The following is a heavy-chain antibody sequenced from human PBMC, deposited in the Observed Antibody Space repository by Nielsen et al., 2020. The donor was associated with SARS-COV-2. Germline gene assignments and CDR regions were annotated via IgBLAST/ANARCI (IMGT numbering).Heavy chain of an antibody. J-gene: IGHJ4*02. CDR2: IYHGGSV. V-gene: IGHV4-4*02. Sequence: GSLRLSCGVFGDSISSQTWWSWVRQPPGKGLEWIGQIYHGGSVNYNPSLRSRVAISVDKPNNQFSLKLTSVTAADTAVYYCARMIGYSTSSDSWGQGTLVTVSS. CDR1: GDSISSQTW. D-gene: IGHD2/OR15-2a*01. CDR3: ARMIGYSTSSDS.